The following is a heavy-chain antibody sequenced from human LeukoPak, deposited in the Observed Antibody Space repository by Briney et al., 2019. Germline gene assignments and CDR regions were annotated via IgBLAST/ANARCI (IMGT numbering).Heavy chain of an antibody. CDR2: ISWNSGSI. D-gene: IGHD2-15*01. V-gene: IGHV3-9*03. Sequence: GGSLRLSCAASGFTFDDYAMHWIRQAPGKGLEWVSGISWNSGSIGYADSVKGRFTISRDNAKNSLYLQMNSLRAEDMALYYCAKVGRPGYCSGGSCYLFDYWGQGTLVTVSS. J-gene: IGHJ4*02. CDR1: GFTFDDYA. CDR3: AKVGRPGYCSGGSCYLFDY.